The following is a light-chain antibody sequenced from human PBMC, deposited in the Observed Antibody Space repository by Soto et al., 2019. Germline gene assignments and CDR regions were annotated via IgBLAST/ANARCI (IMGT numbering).Light chain of an antibody. V-gene: IGLV2-14*01. Sequence: QSALTQPASVSGSPGQSITISCTGTSIDVGGYNYVSWYQQHPGKAPKLMIYDVSNRHAGVSNRFAGSKSGNTASLTISGLQAEDDADYYCSSYTRSSTHVVFGGGTKLTV. CDR1: SIDVGGYNY. CDR3: SSYTRSSTHVV. J-gene: IGLJ2*01. CDR2: DVS.